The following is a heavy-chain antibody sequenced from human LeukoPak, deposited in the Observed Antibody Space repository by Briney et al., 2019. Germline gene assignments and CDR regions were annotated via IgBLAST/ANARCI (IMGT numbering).Heavy chain of an antibody. D-gene: IGHD2/OR15-2a*01. CDR3: AREDCSSSTCWFDP. Sequence: SETLSLTCTVSGGAISRDYWGWIQQPPGKGLEWIGDMHYSGSTKYNPSLKSRVSVSLDTSKNQFSLELSSVTAADTAVYYCAREDCSSSTCWFDPWGQGTLVTVSS. CDR2: MHYSGST. CDR1: GGAISRDY. J-gene: IGHJ5*02. V-gene: IGHV4-59*01.